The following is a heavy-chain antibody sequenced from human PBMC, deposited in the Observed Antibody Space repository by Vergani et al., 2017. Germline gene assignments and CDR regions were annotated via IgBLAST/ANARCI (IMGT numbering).Heavy chain of an antibody. CDR1: GYSISTGYY. J-gene: IGHJ4*02. CDR2: FYHSGST. D-gene: IGHD3-16*02. CDR3: ARQLNGASESYRDFDS. V-gene: IGHV4-38-2*01. Sequence: QVQLQESGPGLVKPSETLSLTCAVSGYSISTGYYWGWIRQPPGKGLRWIGSFYHSGSTSYNPSLKSRVTISVDTTRNQFSLKLTSVTAADTAVYYCARQLNGASESYRDFDSWGQGTLVTVSS.